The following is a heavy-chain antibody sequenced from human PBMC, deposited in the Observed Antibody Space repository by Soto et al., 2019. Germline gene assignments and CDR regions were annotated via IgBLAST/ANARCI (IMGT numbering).Heavy chain of an antibody. CDR1: GFTFSSFA. Sequence: EVQLLESGGGLVQPGGSLGLSCAASGFTFSSFAMSWVRQAPGKGLEWLSSISGSGDSTYYADSVKGRFTVSRDNSKNRLYVQMNSLGGEDTAVYYCAKLGTAVATHWNFDLWGRGTLVTVSS. CDR3: AKLGTAVATHWNFDL. D-gene: IGHD6-19*01. J-gene: IGHJ2*01. CDR2: ISGSGDST. V-gene: IGHV3-23*01.